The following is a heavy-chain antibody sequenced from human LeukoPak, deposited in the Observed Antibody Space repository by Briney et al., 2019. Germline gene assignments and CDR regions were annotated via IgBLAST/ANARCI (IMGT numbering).Heavy chain of an antibody. CDR3: ARSGRLGYCSGGSCFRWDY. D-gene: IGHD2-15*01. J-gene: IGHJ4*02. V-gene: IGHV5-51*01. Sequence: GESLKISCKGFGYRFTNYWIGWVRQMPGKGLEWMGIIYPGDSDTRYSPSFQGQVTISADKSISTAYLQWSSLKASDTAMYYCARSGRLGYCSGGSCFRWDYWGQGTLVTVSS. CDR1: GYRFTNYW. CDR2: IYPGDSDT.